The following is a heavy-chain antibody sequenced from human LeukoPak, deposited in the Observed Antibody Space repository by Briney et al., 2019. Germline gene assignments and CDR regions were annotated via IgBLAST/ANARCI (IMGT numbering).Heavy chain of an antibody. J-gene: IGHJ4*02. CDR2: ISAYNGNT. Sequence: ASVKVSCKASGYTFTSYGISWARQAPGQGLEWMGWISAYNGNTNYAQKLQGRVTMTTDTSTSTAYMELRSLRSDDTAVYYCAREGYSSSWYSIKSLDYWGQGTLVTVSS. D-gene: IGHD6-13*01. V-gene: IGHV1-18*01. CDR3: AREGYSSSWYSIKSLDY. CDR1: GYTFTSYG.